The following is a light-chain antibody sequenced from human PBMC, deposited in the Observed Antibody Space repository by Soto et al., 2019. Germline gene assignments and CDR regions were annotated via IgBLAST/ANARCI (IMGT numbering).Light chain of an antibody. V-gene: IGLV2-14*01. J-gene: IGLJ1*01. CDR3: GSYRSNNPHSV. Sequence: QSALTQPASVSGSPGQSITISCTGTSSDVGGYNYVSWYQQHPGKAPKLMIYEVSNRPSGVSNRFSGSKSGNAASLTISGLQAEDEADYYCGSYRSNNPHSVFGPGTKATV. CDR1: SSDVGGYNY. CDR2: EVS.